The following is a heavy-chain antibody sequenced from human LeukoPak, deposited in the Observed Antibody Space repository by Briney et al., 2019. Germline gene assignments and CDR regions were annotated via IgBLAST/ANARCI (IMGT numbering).Heavy chain of an antibody. J-gene: IGHJ4*02. CDR1: GGSISSSSYY. Sequence: PSETLSLTCTVSGGSISSSSYYWGWIRQPPGKGLEWIGSIYYSGSTYHNPSLKSRVTISVDTSKNQFSLKLSSVTAADTAVYYCARLRDFWTDYWGQGTLVTVSS. CDR3: ARLRDFWTDY. CDR2: IYYSGST. V-gene: IGHV4-39*01. D-gene: IGHD3/OR15-3a*01.